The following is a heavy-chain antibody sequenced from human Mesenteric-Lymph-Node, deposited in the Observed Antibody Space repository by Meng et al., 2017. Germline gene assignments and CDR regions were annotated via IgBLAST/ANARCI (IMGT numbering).Heavy chain of an antibody. CDR1: GGSISGSNYY. CDR3: ARGDLIAYFQH. D-gene: IGHD2-8*01. J-gene: IGHJ1*01. Sequence: SETLSLTCNVSGGSISGSNYYWDWIRQPPGKGLEWIGSMYHGGSTYYNPSLKSRVTISSDTSRNQFSLKLNSVTAADTAVYYCARGDLIAYFQHWGQGTLVTVSS. V-gene: IGHV4-39*07. CDR2: MYHGGST.